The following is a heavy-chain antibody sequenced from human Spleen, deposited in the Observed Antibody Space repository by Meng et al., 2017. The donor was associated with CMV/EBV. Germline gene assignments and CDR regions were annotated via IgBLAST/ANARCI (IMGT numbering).Heavy chain of an antibody. V-gene: IGHV3-48*03. CDR1: GFTFSGYE. J-gene: IGHJ4*02. CDR2: ISSSGYII. D-gene: IGHD3-3*01. Sequence: GESLKISCAASGFTFSGYEMNWFRQAPGKGLDWVSHISSSGYIIYADSVKGQFTISRDNAKNSLFLQMNSLRVEDTAVYHCVRNYDFWGQGTLVTVSS. CDR3: VRNYDF.